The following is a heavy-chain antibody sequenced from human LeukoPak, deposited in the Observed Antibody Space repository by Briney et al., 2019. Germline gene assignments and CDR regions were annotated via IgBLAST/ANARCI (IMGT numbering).Heavy chain of an antibody. J-gene: IGHJ5*02. CDR3: ARCIAAAGTQYNWFDP. D-gene: IGHD6-13*01. V-gene: IGHV1-18*01. Sequence: IXXXXQAPGQGREWMGWISAYNGNTNYAQKLQGRVTMTTDTSTSTAYMELRSLRSDDTAVYYCARCIAAAGTQYNWFDPWGQGTLVTVSS. CDR2: ISAYNGNT.